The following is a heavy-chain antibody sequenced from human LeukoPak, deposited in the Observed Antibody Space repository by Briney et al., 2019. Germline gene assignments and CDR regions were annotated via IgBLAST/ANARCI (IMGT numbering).Heavy chain of an antibody. J-gene: IGHJ4*02. Sequence: ASVKVSCKASGYTFRNYGITWVRQAPGQGLEWMGWISAYNGDTHYAQNLQGRVTMTTDTSTSTAYMELRSLRSDDTAVYYCATVFRGATTPFDYWGQGTLVTVSS. CDR2: ISAYNGDT. V-gene: IGHV1-18*01. CDR3: ATVFRGATTPFDY. D-gene: IGHD1-26*01. CDR1: GYTFRNYG.